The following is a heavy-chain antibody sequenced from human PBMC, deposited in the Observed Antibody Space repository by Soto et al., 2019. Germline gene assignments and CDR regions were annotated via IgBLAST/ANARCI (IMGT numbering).Heavy chain of an antibody. CDR2: IYTRGST. V-gene: IGHV4-4*07. J-gene: IGHJ5*02. D-gene: IGHD3-22*01. CDR3: ARDSYDSSGYYYDHWFDP. Sequence: QVQLQESGPGLVKPSETLSLTCTVSGGSISSYYWSWIRQPAGKGLEWIGRIYTRGSTNYNPSLKSRVTMSADTSKNQFSLKLSSVTAADTAVYYYARDSYDSSGYYYDHWFDPWGQGTLVTVSS. CDR1: GGSISSYY.